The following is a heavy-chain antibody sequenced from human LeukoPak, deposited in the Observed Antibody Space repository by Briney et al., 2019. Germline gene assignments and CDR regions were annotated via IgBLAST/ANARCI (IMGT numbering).Heavy chain of an antibody. CDR3: ARVSTYYYDISVYYYDY. J-gene: IGHJ4*02. CDR1: GFTVSSNY. D-gene: IGHD3-22*01. Sequence: GGSLRLSCAASGFTVSSNYMSWVRQAPGKGLEWVSVIYSGGSTYYADSVKGRFTISRDNSKNTPYLQMNSLRAEHTAVYYCARVSTYYYDISVYYYDYWGQGTLVTVSS. V-gene: IGHV3-66*02. CDR2: IYSGGST.